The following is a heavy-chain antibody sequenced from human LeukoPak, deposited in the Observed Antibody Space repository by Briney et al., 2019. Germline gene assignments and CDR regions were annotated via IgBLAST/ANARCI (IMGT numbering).Heavy chain of an antibody. Sequence: GGSLRLSCAGSGFTFSSHWIGWVRQAPGKGLEWVSAISGSGGSTYYADSVKGRFTISRDNSKNTLYLQMNSLRAEDTAVYYCAKIFTTYYYDSSGYYFDYWGQGTLVTVSS. CDR2: ISGSGGST. CDR3: AKIFTTYYYDSSGYYFDY. V-gene: IGHV3-23*01. D-gene: IGHD3-22*01. J-gene: IGHJ4*02. CDR1: GFTFSSHW.